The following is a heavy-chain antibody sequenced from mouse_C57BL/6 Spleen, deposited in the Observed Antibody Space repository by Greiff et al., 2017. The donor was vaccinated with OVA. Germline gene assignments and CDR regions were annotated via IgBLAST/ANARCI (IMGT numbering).Heavy chain of an antibody. Sequence: VQLQQPGAELVKPGASVKMSCKASGYTFTSYWITWVKQRPGQGLEWIGDIYPGSGSTNYTEKFKSKATLTVDTSSSTSYMQLSSLTSEDSAVYYCARGVYYAMDYWGQGTSVTVSS. CDR1: GYTFTSYW. CDR2: IYPGSGST. J-gene: IGHJ4*01. CDR3: ARGVYYAMDY. V-gene: IGHV1-55*01.